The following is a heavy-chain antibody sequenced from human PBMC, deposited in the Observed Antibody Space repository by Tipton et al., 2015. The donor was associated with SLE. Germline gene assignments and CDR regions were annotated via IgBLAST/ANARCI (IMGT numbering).Heavy chain of an antibody. CDR1: GYSFISYW. V-gene: IGHV5-51*01. CDR2: IDPSDSDT. Sequence: SLRLSCKASGYSFISYWIGWVRQMSGKGLECMGMIDPSDSDTRYNPSFQGHVSMSIDRSTTTAYLQWRSLKASDTAMYFCARRWVQTVFDYWGQGTLVTVSS. J-gene: IGHJ4*02. CDR3: ARRWVQTVFDY. D-gene: IGHD3-10*01.